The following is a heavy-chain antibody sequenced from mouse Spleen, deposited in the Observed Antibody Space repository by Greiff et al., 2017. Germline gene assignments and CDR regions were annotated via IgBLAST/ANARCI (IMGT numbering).Heavy chain of an antibody. CDR3: TRSEANWDGDYFDY. CDR2: IDPETGGT. D-gene: IGHD4-1*01. V-gene: IGHV1-15*01. CDR1: GYTFTDYE. J-gene: IGHJ2*01. Sequence: VKLMESGAELVRPGASVTLSCKASGYTFTDYEMHWVKQTPVHGLEWIGAIDPETGGTAYNQKFKGKAILTADKSSSTAYMELRSLTSEDSAVYYCTRSEANWDGDYFDYWGQGTTLTVSS.